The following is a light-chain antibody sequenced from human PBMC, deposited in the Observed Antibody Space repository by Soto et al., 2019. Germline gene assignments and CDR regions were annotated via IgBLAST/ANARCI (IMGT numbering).Light chain of an antibody. Sequence: EIVLPQSPGTLSLSPGDRATLSCRASHSVSRSYLGWYQQKPGQAPRLLMYGASIRAAGVPDRFSGSGSGTEFTLTISRLEPEDFTVYYCHHYETFGQGTKVDIK. J-gene: IGKJ1*01. CDR1: HSVSRSY. CDR2: GAS. V-gene: IGKV3-20*01. CDR3: HHYET.